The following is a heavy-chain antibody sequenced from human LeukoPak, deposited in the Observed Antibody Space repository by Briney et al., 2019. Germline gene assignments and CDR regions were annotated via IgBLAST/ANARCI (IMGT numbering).Heavy chain of an antibody. D-gene: IGHD3-22*01. V-gene: IGHV3-30-3*01. CDR3: ATGGGYYDSSGYDY. CDR1: GFTFSNFA. CDR2: ISYDGDNE. Sequence: GGSLRLSCAASGFTFSNFAMHWVRQAPGKGLEWVAVISYDGDNEYYADSVKGQFTISRDNSKDRLYLQMNSLRPEDTAMYYCATGGGYYDSSGYDYWGQGTLVTVSS. J-gene: IGHJ4*02.